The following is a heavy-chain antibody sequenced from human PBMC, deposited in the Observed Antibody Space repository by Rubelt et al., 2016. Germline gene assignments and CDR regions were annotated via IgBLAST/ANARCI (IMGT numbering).Heavy chain of an antibody. CDR1: GGSISSSSYY. Sequence: QLQLQESGPGLVKPSETLSLTCTVSGGSISSSSYYWGWIRQPPGKGLEWIGEINHSGSTNYNPSLKVGGTLSVDTAKNQFSLKLSSVTDADTAVYYCARAYDYVWGSYRRSLDYWGQGTLVTVSS. CDR2: INHSGST. CDR3: ARAYDYVWGSYRRSLDY. J-gene: IGHJ4*02. V-gene: IGHV4-39*07. D-gene: IGHD3-16*02.